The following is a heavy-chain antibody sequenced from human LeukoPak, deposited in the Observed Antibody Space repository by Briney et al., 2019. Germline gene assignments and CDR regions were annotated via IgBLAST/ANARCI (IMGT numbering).Heavy chain of an antibody. CDR1: GFTFSTSA. D-gene: IGHD3-3*01. Sequence: SGGSLRLSCAASGFTFSTSAMNWVRQAPGKGLERVSGISASGGSTYYADSVRGRFTISRDNSKNTLYLQMNSLRAEDTAVYYCAIRNYWGQGTLVTVSS. CDR3: AIRNY. J-gene: IGHJ4*02. CDR2: ISASGGST. V-gene: IGHV3-23*01.